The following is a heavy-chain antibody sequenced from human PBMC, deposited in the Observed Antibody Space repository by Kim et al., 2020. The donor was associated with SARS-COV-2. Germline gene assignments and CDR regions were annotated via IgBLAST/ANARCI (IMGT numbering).Heavy chain of an antibody. CDR2: IYYSGST. CDR1: GGSISSGGYY. V-gene: IGHV4-31*03. Sequence: SETLSLTCTVSGGSISSGGYYWSWIRQHPGKGLEWIGYIYYSGSTYYNPSLKSRVTISVDTSKNQFSLKLSSVTAADTAVYYCARGSNYYDSSGLFDYWGQGTLVTVSS. D-gene: IGHD3-22*01. J-gene: IGHJ4*02. CDR3: ARGSNYYDSSGLFDY.